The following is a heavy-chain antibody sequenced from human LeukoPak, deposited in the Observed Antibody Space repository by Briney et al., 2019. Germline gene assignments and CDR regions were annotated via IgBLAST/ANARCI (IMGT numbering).Heavy chain of an antibody. V-gene: IGHV3-23*01. CDR3: ARGCKKYFDY. CDR2: SGGGGGT. J-gene: IGHJ4*02. Sequence: GGSLRLSCAASGFTFSCCAMRWVRQAPGKGLEWVSASGGGGGTYYAESVKSRFTISRENSKKTLYLQMNSLRAEDTAVYYCARGCKKYFDYWGQGTLVTASS. D-gene: IGHD2/OR15-2a*01. CDR1: GFTFSCCA.